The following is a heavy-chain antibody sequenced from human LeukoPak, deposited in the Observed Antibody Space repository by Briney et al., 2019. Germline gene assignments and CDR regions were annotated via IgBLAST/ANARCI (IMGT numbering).Heavy chain of an antibody. Sequence: PSETLSLTCTVSGGSINTTSYYWGWIRQPPGKGLEWIGSIYYSGSTYYNPSLKSRVTISVDTSKNQFSLKLSSVTAADTAVYYCAAPGQYSSGWFHALNFDYWGQGTLVTVSS. CDR1: GGSINTTSYY. CDR3: AAPGQYSSGWFHALNFDY. D-gene: IGHD6-19*01. CDR2: IYYSGST. V-gene: IGHV4-39*01. J-gene: IGHJ4*02.